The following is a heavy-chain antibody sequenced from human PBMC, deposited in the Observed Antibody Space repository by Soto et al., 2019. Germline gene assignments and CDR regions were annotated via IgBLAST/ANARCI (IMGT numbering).Heavy chain of an antibody. CDR2: INHSGST. CDR3: ARSGWRITMVRGVIDWFDP. V-gene: IGHV4-34*01. J-gene: IGHJ5*02. CDR1: GGSFSGYY. Sequence: SETLSLTCAVYGGSFSGYYWSWIRQPPGKGLEWIGEINHSGSTNYNPSLKSRVTISVDTSKNQFSLKLSSVTAADTAVYYCARSGWRITMVRGVIDWFDPWGQGTLVTVSS. D-gene: IGHD3-10*01.